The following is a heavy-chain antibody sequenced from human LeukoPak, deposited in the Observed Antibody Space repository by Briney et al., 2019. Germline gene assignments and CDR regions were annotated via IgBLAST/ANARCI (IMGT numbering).Heavy chain of an antibody. CDR2: ISAYNGNT. V-gene: IGHV1-18*01. Sequence: ASVKVSCKASGYTFTSYGISWVRQAPGQGLEWMGWISAYNGNTHYAQKLQGRVTMTTDTSTSTAYMELRSLRSDDTAVYYCARVQTYYYDSSGYYYEYFQHWGQGTLVTVSS. J-gene: IGHJ1*01. CDR3: ARVQTYYYDSSGYYYEYFQH. D-gene: IGHD3-22*01. CDR1: GYTFTSYG.